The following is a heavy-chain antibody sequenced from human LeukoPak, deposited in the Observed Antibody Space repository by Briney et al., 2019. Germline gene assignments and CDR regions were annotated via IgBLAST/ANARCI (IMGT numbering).Heavy chain of an antibody. V-gene: IGHV3-21*04. J-gene: IGHJ4*02. Sequence: GGSLRLSCAASGFTFSRYSMNWVRQAPGKGLEWVSSISGSSSSYIYYADSLKGRFTISRDNAKNSLYLQMNSLRAEDTAVYYCAKDYGASMIVVVTPFDYWGQGTLVTVSS. CDR2: ISGSSSSYI. CDR1: GFTFSRYS. D-gene: IGHD3-22*01. CDR3: AKDYGASMIVVVTPFDY.